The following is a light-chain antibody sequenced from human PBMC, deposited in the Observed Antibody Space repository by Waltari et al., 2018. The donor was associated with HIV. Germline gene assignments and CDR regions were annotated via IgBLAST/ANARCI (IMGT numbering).Light chain of an antibody. V-gene: IGLV1-40*01. CDR2: GDN. Sequence: QSILTQPPSVSGAPGQRVTISCTGSSSDIGAGYNVHWYQQLPGTAPKVLIYGDNTRPSGVPDRFSVSKSGTSASLTISGLQADDEADYYCCSFAGSRYVFGTGTEVTVL. J-gene: IGLJ1*01. CDR1: SSDIGAGYN. CDR3: CSFAGSRYV.